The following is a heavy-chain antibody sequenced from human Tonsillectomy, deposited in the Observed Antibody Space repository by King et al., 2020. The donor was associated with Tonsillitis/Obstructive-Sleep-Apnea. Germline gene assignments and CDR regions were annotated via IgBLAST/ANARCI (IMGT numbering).Heavy chain of an antibody. CDR2: INPSGGST. V-gene: IGHV1-46*01. CDR3: ARDYDDSSGYYYVRGYYYYYYMDV. Sequence: VQLVQSGAEVKKPGASVKVSCKASGYTFTSYYMHWVRQAPGQGLEWMGIINPSGGSTTYAQKFQGRVTMTRDTSTSTVYMELSSLRSEDTAVYYCARDYDDSSGYYYVRGYYYYYYMDVWGKGTTVTVSS. D-gene: IGHD3-22*01. J-gene: IGHJ6*03. CDR1: GYTFTSYY.